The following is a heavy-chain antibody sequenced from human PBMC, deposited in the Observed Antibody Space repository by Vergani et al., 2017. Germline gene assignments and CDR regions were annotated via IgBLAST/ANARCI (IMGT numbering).Heavy chain of an antibody. CDR1: GFSFRGHG. Sequence: QVHLVESGGGVVQPGRSLTLSCVASGFSFRGHGMHWVRQAPGKGLEWVAMISYDGDRRDYGDFAKGRFTISRDSSKTVYLQMNSLRAEDTAVYFCARLGLTASRREAPVFDYWGQGTLVTVSS. CDR2: ISYDGDRR. J-gene: IGHJ4*02. D-gene: IGHD6-13*01. CDR3: ARLGLTASRREAPVFDY. V-gene: IGHV3-30*03.